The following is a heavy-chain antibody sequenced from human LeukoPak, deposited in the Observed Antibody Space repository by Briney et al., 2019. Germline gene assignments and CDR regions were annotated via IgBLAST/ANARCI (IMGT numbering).Heavy chain of an antibody. J-gene: IGHJ3*02. Sequence: GGSLRLSCAASGLTFSTYFMTWVRQAPGKGLEWVSAISGSGGSTYYADSVKGRFTISRDNSKNTLYLQMNSLRAEDTAVYYCAKVGYGSRSYYSNDAFDIWGQGTMVTVSS. CDR1: GLTFSTYF. CDR2: ISGSGGST. D-gene: IGHD3-10*01. CDR3: AKVGYGSRSYYSNDAFDI. V-gene: IGHV3-23*01.